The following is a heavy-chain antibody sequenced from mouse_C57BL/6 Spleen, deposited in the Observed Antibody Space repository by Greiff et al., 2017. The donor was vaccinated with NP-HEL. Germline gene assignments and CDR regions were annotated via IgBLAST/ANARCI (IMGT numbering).Heavy chain of an antibody. CDR3: ARGHYGNYGYFDV. V-gene: IGHV1-82*01. Sequence: QVQLQQSGPELVKPGASVKISCKASGYAFSSSWMNWVKQRPGKGLEWIGRIYPGDGDTNYNGKFKGKATLTADKSSSTAYMQLSSLTSEDSAVYFCARGHYGNYGYFDVWGTGTTVTVSS. CDR1: GYAFSSSW. J-gene: IGHJ1*03. D-gene: IGHD2-1*01. CDR2: IYPGDGDT.